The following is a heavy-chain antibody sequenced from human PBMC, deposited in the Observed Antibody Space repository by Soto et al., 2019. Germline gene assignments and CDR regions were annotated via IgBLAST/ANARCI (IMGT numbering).Heavy chain of an antibody. J-gene: IGHJ3*02. CDR1: GYTFTSYA. Sequence: ASVKVSCKASGYTFTSYAMHWVRQAPGQRLEWMGWISAYNGNTNYAQKLRGRVTMTTDTSTSTAYMELRSLRSDDTAVYYCARPRGKMAGGAFDNWGQGTLVTVSS. CDR3: ARPRGKMAGGAFDN. CDR2: ISAYNGNT. V-gene: IGHV1-18*01. D-gene: IGHD6-19*01.